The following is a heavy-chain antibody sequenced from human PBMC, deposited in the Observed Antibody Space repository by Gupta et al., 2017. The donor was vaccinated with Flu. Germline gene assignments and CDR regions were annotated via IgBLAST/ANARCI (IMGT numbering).Heavy chain of an antibody. V-gene: IGHV3-21*01. Sequence: EVQLVESGGGLVKPGGSLRLSCAASGFTFSSYSMNWVRKAPGKGLEWVSSISSSSYIYYADSVKGRFTISRDNAKNSLYLQINGLRAEYTAVYYCARVGSRSSRGDFDYWGQGTLVTVSS. J-gene: IGHJ4*02. CDR3: ARVGSRSSRGDFDY. D-gene: IGHD6-6*01. CDR1: GFTFSSYS. CDR2: ISSSSYI.